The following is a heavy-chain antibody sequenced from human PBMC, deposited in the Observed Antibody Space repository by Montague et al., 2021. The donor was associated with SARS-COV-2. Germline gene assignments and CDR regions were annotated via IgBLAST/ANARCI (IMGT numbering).Heavy chain of an antibody. CDR2: FNKDGSP. Sequence: SETLSLTCIVSGSSVRSYYCSWIRQPPGKGLEGFGYFNKDGSPYSNPPCKSQSPISVDTSRNQFSLSLSSVPAEDTAVYYCARENTVTTFGGPYYIDSWGQGTLVTVSA. D-gene: IGHD4-17*01. V-gene: IGHV4-59*02. CDR1: GSSVRSYY. CDR3: ARENTVTTFGGPYYIDS. J-gene: IGHJ4*02.